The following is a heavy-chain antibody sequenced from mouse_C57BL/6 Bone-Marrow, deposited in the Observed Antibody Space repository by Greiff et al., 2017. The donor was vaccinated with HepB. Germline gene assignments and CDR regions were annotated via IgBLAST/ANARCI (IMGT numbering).Heavy chain of an antibody. J-gene: IGHJ3*01. CDR1: GFTFTDYY. Sequence: EVMLVESGGGLVQPGGSLSLSCAASGFTFTDYYMRWVRQPPGKALEWLGFIRNKANGFTTEYSSSVKGRFTISRDNSQSILYLQMNALSAEDSATYYCASLLLRGNFAYWGQGTLVTVSA. CDR2: IRNKANGFTT. D-gene: IGHD1-1*01. V-gene: IGHV7-3*01. CDR3: ASLLLRGNFAY.